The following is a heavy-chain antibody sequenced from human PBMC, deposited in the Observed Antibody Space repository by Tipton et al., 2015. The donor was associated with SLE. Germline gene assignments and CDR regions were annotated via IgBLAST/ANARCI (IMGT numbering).Heavy chain of an antibody. J-gene: IGHJ4*02. D-gene: IGHD2-21*01. V-gene: IGHV4-34*01. Sequence: TLSLTCAVYGGSFSGYYWSWIRQPPGKGLEWIGEINHSGSTNYNPSLKSRVTISVDTSKNQFSLKLSSVTAADTAVYYCARDPSPYCGGDCYPRTPYYFDYWGQGTLVTVSP. CDR1: GGSFSGYY. CDR3: ARDPSPYCGGDCYPRTPYYFDY. CDR2: INHSGST.